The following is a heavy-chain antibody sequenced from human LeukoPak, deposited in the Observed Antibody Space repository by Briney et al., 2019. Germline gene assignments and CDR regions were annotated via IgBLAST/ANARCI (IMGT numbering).Heavy chain of an antibody. J-gene: IGHJ4*02. Sequence: PSETLSLTCAVYGESLSKYYWTWIRQSPGKGLEWIGEINQRGSTNLTPSLKSRVTLSVDTPKHQFSLKLTSVPAADAAVYYCASSVGSTDYWGQGTLVTVSS. D-gene: IGHD1-26*01. CDR1: GESLSKYY. V-gene: IGHV4-34*01. CDR3: ASSVGSTDY. CDR2: INQRGST.